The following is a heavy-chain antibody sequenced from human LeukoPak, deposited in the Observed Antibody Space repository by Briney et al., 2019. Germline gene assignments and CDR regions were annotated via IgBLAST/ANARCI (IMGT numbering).Heavy chain of an antibody. CDR1: GYTFTSYG. J-gene: IGHJ4*02. D-gene: IGHD3-22*01. CDR3: ARLYYDGSGYYFDY. CDR2: MNPNSGNT. Sequence: ASVKVSCKTSGYTFTSYGLTWVRQAPGQGLEWMGWMNPNSGNTGYAQKFQGRVTITRNTSISTAYMELSSLRSEDTAVYYCARLYYDGSGYYFDYWGQGTLVTVSS. V-gene: IGHV1-8*03.